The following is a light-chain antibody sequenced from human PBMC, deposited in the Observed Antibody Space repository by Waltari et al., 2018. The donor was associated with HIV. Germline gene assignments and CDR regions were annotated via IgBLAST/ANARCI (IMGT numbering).Light chain of an antibody. CDR3: HQYGSLPET. CDR2: GAS. V-gene: IGKV3-20*01. Sequence: DTALPQSPGTLSLSPGEGAILSCRTSQPVSTSHLAWYQQKPGQAPRLLVYGASTRAAGIPDRFSGSGSGADFTLSISRLEPEDFAVYYCHQYGSLPETFGQGTKV. CDR1: QPVSTSH. J-gene: IGKJ1*01.